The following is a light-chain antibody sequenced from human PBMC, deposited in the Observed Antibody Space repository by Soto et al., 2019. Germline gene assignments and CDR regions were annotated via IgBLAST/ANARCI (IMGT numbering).Light chain of an antibody. Sequence: QSVLTQPPSASGTPGQRVTISCSGSSSNIGSNYVYWYQQLPGTAPKLLIYMNNQRPSGVPDRLSGSKSGTSASLAIRGLRSEDEADYYCAAWDDSLSGYVFGTGTKVTVL. CDR3: AAWDDSLSGYV. V-gene: IGLV1-47*01. CDR2: MNN. CDR1: SSNIGSNY. J-gene: IGLJ1*01.